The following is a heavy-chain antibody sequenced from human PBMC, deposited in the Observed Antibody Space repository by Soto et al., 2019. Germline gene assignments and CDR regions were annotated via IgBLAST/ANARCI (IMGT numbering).Heavy chain of an antibody. V-gene: IGHV1-3*01. CDR3: ARDLGGYNDIDY. CDR2: INAGNGNT. D-gene: IGHD5-12*01. J-gene: IGHJ4*02. CDR1: GYTFTSYA. Sequence: ASVKVSCKASGYTFTSYAMDWVRQAPGQRLEWMGWINAGNGNTKYSQKFQGRVTITRDTSASTAYMELSSLRSEDTAVYYCARDLGGYNDIDYWGQGTLVTVSS.